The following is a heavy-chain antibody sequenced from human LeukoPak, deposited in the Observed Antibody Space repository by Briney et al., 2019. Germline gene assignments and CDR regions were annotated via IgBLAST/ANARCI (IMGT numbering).Heavy chain of an antibody. CDR2: INHSGST. Sequence: PSETLSLTCAVYGGSFSGYYWSWIRQPPGKGLEWIGEINHSGSTNYNPSLKSRVTISVHTSKNQFSLKLSSVTAADTAVYYCARGSWGTYYYDSSGYYLRKPFDYWGQGTLVTVSS. CDR1: GGSFSGYY. CDR3: ARGSWGTYYYDSSGYYLRKPFDY. V-gene: IGHV4-34*01. D-gene: IGHD3-22*01. J-gene: IGHJ4*02.